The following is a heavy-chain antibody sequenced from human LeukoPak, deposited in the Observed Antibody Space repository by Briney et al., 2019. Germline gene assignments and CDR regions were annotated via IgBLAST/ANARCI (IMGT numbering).Heavy chain of an antibody. V-gene: IGHV4-34*01. CDR3: ARGQAAAGQSQYYFDY. D-gene: IGHD6-13*01. CDR1: GGSFSGYY. J-gene: IGHJ4*02. CDR2: INHSGST. Sequence: SKTLSLTCAVYGGSFSGYYWSWIRQPPGKGLEWIGEINHSGSTNYNPSLKSRVTISVDTSKNQFSLKLSSVTAADTAVYYCARGQAAAGQSQYYFDYWGQGTLVTVSS.